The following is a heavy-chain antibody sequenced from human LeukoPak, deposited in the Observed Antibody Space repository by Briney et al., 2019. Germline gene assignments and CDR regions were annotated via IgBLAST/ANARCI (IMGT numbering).Heavy chain of an antibody. Sequence: PGGSLRLSCPASGFTFSDYSMSWVRQAPGKGLEWVSSISSSSDYIYYADSVKGRFTISRDNARNLLYLQMNSLRAEDTAVYYCARSRSVSNYKGMDVWGQGTTVTVSS. CDR3: ARSRSVSNYKGMDV. J-gene: IGHJ6*02. D-gene: IGHD5/OR15-5a*01. V-gene: IGHV3-21*01. CDR1: GFTFSDYS. CDR2: ISSSSDYI.